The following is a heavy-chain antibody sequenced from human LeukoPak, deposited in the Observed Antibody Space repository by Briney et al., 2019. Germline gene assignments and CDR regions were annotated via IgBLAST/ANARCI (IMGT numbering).Heavy chain of an antibody. J-gene: IGHJ4*02. CDR1: GCTFTTYG. V-gene: IGHV1-18*01. Sequence: AASVKVSCKASGCTFTTYGITWVRQAPGQGLEWMGWTSGYNGDTNYAQKLQGRVTMTTDTSTNTAYMELRSLRSDDSAVYYCARDMYDISGRADYWGQGTRVTVSS. CDR2: TSGYNGDT. CDR3: ARDMYDISGRADY. D-gene: IGHD3-22*01.